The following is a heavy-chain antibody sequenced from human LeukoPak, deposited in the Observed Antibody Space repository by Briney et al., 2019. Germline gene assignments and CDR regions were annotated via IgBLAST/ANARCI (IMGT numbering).Heavy chain of an antibody. CDR2: INDSGST. CDR1: GGSFSGYY. CDR3: ARAPYLSGAS. V-gene: IGHV4-34*01. J-gene: IGHJ3*01. D-gene: IGHD2-15*01. Sequence: SETLSLTCAVYGGSFSGYYWSWIRQPPGKGLEWIGEINDSGSTNYNPSLKSRVAILLDTSKTQFSLKLNSVTAADTAVYHCARAPYLSGASWGQGTMVTVSS.